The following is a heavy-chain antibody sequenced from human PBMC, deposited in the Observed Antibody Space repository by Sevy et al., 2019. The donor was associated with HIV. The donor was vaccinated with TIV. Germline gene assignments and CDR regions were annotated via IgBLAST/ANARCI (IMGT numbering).Heavy chain of an antibody. V-gene: IGHV3-21*01. CDR3: ARGGYCSGGICYSGRVGGDY. CDR2: ISSSSTYI. CDR1: GFIFSSFS. D-gene: IGHD2-15*01. J-gene: IGHJ4*02. Sequence: GGSLRLSCAASGFIFSSFSMNWVRQAPGKGLEWVSSISSSSTYIYYADSVKGRFTISRDNAKNSLYLQMNSLRSEDTAVYYCARGGYCSGGICYSGRVGGDYWGQGTLVTVSS.